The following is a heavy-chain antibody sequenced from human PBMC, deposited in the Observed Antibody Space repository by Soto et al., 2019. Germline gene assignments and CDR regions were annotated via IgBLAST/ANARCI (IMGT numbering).Heavy chain of an antibody. CDR1: GFTFSSYA. D-gene: IGHD3-3*01. CDR3: AKSDRSLTIFGVGNGWGMDV. CDR2: ISGSGGST. J-gene: IGHJ6*02. V-gene: IGHV3-23*01. Sequence: QPVGSLRLSCAASGFTFSSYAMSWVRQAPGKGLEWVSAISGSGGSTYYADSVKGRFTISRDNSKNTLYLQMNSLRAEDTAVYYCAKSDRSLTIFGVGNGWGMDVWGQGTTVTVSS.